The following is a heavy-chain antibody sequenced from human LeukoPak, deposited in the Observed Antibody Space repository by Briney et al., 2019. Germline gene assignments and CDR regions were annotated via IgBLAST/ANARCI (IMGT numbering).Heavy chain of an antibody. CDR3: ARDSYGDFDYLDV. Sequence: TASETLSLTCTVSGGSITSNYWSWVRQPPGKGLEWIGYIYYSGSTNYNPSLKSRVAISIDTSKKQFSLKLSSVTAADTAVYYCARDSYGDFDYLDVWGKETTVTVSS. CDR2: IYYSGST. D-gene: IGHD4-17*01. CDR1: GGSITSNY. J-gene: IGHJ6*03. V-gene: IGHV4-59*01.